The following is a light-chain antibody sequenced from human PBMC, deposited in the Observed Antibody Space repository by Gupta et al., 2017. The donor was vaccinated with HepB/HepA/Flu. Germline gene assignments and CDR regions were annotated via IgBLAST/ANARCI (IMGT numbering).Light chain of an antibody. J-gene: IGLJ1*01. V-gene: IGLV2-14*01. Sequence: QSALTQPASVSGSPGQSITISCTGTSSDVGGYNYVSWYQQHPGKAPKLMIFDVSNRPSGISNRFSGSKSGNTASLTISGLQAEDEADYYCSSYIRSRTLRVFGTGTKVTVL. CDR2: DVS. CDR3: SSYIRSRTLRV. CDR1: SSDVGGYNY.